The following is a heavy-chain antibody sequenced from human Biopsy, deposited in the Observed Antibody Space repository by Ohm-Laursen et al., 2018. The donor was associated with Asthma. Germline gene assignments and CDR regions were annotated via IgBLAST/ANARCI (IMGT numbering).Heavy chain of an antibody. Sequence: SQTLSLTCSLSSGSGGYMRSGIYYWGWIRQPPGKGLEWIGSIYYSGTTYYNPPLESRVTVSADTSKNQFSLKLTSVTAADTAVYYCVRGSSSWHHGPFHYYYGLDVWGQGTTATVSS. CDR1: SGSGGYMRSGIYY. D-gene: IGHD6-13*01. CDR3: VRGSSSWHHGPFHYYYGLDV. CDR2: IYYSGTT. J-gene: IGHJ6*02. V-gene: IGHV4-39*01.